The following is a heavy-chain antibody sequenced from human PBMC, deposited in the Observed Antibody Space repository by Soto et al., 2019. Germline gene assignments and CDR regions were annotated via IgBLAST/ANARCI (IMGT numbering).Heavy chain of an antibody. CDR3: AIEGGQGWFDP. V-gene: IGHV1-69*13. Sequence: SVKVSCWAAGGAFSDFVISWVRQAPGQGLEWVGGIIPMLDIVHYAQKFQGRVAITADESTSTAYMELSSLRSEDTAVYYCAIEGGQGWFDPWGQGTMVTVSS. D-gene: IGHD2-15*01. CDR2: IIPMLDIV. CDR1: GGAFSDFV. J-gene: IGHJ5*02.